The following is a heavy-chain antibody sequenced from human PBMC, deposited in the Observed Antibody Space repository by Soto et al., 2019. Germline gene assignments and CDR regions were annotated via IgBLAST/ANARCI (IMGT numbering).Heavy chain of an antibody. J-gene: IGHJ6*02. CDR1: GFTFSDYY. CDR2: ISSSSSYT. V-gene: IGHV3-11*06. D-gene: IGHD3-22*01. CDR3: ARDSSGYLNYYYGMDV. Sequence: RRLSCAASGFTFSDYYMSWIRQAPGKGLEWVSYISSSSSYTNYADSVKGRFTISRDNAKNSLYLQMNSLRAEDTAVYYCARDSSGYLNYYYGMDVWGQGTTVTVSS.